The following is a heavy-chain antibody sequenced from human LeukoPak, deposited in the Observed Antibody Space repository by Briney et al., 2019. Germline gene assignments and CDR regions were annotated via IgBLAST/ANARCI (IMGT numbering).Heavy chain of an antibody. CDR2: IYHSGST. CDR1: GYSISSGYY. Sequence: SETLSLTCTVSGYSISSGYYWGWIRQPPGKGLEWIGSIYHSGSTYYNPSLKSRVTISVDTSKNQFSLKLSSVTAADTAVYYCAREAYCSGGSRYSDIWGQGTMVTVSS. CDR3: AREAYCSGGSRYSDI. J-gene: IGHJ3*02. V-gene: IGHV4-38-2*02. D-gene: IGHD2-15*01.